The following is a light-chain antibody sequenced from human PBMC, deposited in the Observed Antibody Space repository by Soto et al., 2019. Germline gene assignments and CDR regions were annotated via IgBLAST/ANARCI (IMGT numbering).Light chain of an antibody. CDR2: GAS. J-gene: IGKJ3*01. V-gene: IGKV3-20*01. CDR3: QQYGSSPVS. Sequence: EIVLTQSPGTLSLSPGERATLSCRASQSVSNNYLAWYQQKPGQAPRFLVYGASSRATGTPDRFSGSGSGTDFTLTISRLEPEDYAVYYCQQYGSSPVSFGPGTKVDIK. CDR1: QSVSNNY.